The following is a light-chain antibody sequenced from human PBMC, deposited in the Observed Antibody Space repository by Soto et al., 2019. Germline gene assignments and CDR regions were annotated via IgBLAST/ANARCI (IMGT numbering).Light chain of an antibody. CDR1: QSIGSY. J-gene: IGKJ1*01. CDR3: QQYSTYWT. Sequence: DIQMTQSPSSLSASVGDRVTITCRAGQSIGSYLNWYQQKPGKAPKLLIYAASSLQSGVPSRISGSGSGTEFTLTISSLQPDDFATYYCQQYSTYWTFGQGTKVDIK. CDR2: AAS. V-gene: IGKV1-39*01.